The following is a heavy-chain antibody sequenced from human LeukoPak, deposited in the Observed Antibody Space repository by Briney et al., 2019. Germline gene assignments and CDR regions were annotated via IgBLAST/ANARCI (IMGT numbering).Heavy chain of an antibody. CDR1: RYNFLNCW. Sequence: GESLKISCQVSRYNFLNCWIGWVRQTPGKGLEWMGIIYPDDSDSRYSPSFQGQVTISVDESIMTAYLQWTSLKVSDSGLYYCARGRGGFHGYENCDYWGQGTLVAVSS. CDR2: IYPDDSDS. D-gene: IGHD5-12*01. V-gene: IGHV5-51*06. J-gene: IGHJ4*02. CDR3: ARGRGGFHGYENCDY.